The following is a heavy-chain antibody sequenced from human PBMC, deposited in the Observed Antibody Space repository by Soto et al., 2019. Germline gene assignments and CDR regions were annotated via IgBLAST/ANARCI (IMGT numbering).Heavy chain of an antibody. J-gene: IGHJ4*02. V-gene: IGHV1-69*08. Sequence: QVQLVQSGAEVKKPGSSVKVSCKASGGTFSSYTISWVRQAPGQGLEWMGRIIPILGIANYAQKFQGRVTITADKSTSTAYMELSSLRSEDTAVYYCAREKRVGATTYHYWGQGTLVTVSS. CDR1: GGTFSSYT. CDR3: AREKRVGATTYHY. CDR2: IIPILGIA. D-gene: IGHD1-26*01.